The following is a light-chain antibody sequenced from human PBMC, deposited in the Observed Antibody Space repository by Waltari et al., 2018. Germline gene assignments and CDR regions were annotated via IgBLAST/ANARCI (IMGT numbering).Light chain of an antibody. CDR1: SSDVGGYNL. Sequence: QSALTQPASVSGSPGQSITISCTGTSSDVGGYNLVSWYQQHPGKAPKLMIYDVSNRPSGVSNRFSGSKSGNTASLTISGLQAEDEADYYCSSYISSSTLELFGGGTSLTVL. J-gene: IGLJ2*01. CDR2: DVS. CDR3: SSYISSSTLEL. V-gene: IGLV2-14*03.